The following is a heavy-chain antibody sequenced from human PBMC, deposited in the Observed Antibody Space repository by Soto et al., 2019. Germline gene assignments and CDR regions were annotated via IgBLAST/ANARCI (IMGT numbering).Heavy chain of an antibody. Sequence: SETLSLTCAVYGGSFSGYYGSWIRQPPGKGLEWIGEINHSGSTNYNPSLKSRVTISVDTSKNQFSLKLSSVTAADTAVYYCARGGRDSGYFYYYYYYMDVWGKGTTVTVSS. J-gene: IGHJ6*03. D-gene: IGHD5-12*01. CDR2: INHSGST. V-gene: IGHV4-34*01. CDR1: GGSFSGYY. CDR3: ARGGRDSGYFYYYYYYMDV.